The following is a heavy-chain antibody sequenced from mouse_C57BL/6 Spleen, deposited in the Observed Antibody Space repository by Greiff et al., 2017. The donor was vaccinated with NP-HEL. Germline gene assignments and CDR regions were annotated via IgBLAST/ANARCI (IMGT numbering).Heavy chain of an antibody. J-gene: IGHJ2*01. CDR3: ARGDGYQDFDY. V-gene: IGHV1-63*01. D-gene: IGHD2-3*01. CDR2: IYPGGGYT. CDR1: GYTFTNYW. Sequence: QVQLQQSGAELVRPGTSVKMSCKASGYTFTNYWIGWVKQRPGRGLEWIGDIYPGGGYTNYNEKFKGKATLTADKSSSTAYMQVSSLTSEDSAIYYCARGDGYQDFDYWGQGTTLTVSS.